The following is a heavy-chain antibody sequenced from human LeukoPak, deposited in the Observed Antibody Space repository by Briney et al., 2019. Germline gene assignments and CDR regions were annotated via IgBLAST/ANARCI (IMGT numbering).Heavy chain of an antibody. V-gene: IGHV4-30-2*01. CDR2: IYHSGST. CDR3: ARVSYYYDSSGYPDY. J-gene: IGHJ4*02. CDR1: GGSISSGGYY. Sequence: PSETLSLTCTVSGGSISSGGYYWSWIRQPPGKGLEWIGYIYHSGSTYYNPSLKSRVTISVDRSKNQFSLKLSSVTAADTAVYYCARVSYYYDSSGYPDYWGQGTLVTVSS. D-gene: IGHD3-22*01.